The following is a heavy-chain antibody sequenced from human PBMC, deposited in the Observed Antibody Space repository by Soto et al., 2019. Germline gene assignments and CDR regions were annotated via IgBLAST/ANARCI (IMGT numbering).Heavy chain of an antibody. CDR2: INSDGSST. Sequence: GSLRLSCAASGFTFSSYWMHWVRQAPGKGLVWVSRINSDGSSTSYADSVKGRFTISRDNAKSKLYLQMNSLRAEDTAVYYCARDLTRWGIVVGTIDYWGQGHLVTVSS. D-gene: IGHD3-22*01. J-gene: IGHJ4*02. V-gene: IGHV3-74*01. CDR3: ARDLTRWGIVVGTIDY. CDR1: GFTFSSYW.